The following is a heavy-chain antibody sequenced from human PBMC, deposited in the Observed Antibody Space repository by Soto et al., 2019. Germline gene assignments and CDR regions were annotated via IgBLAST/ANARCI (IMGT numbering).Heavy chain of an antibody. D-gene: IGHD1-26*01. V-gene: IGHV1-69*01. CDR1: GGTFSSYP. CDR2: IIPFFGTS. J-gene: IGHJ6*02. CDR3: ARVGHSTNYGMAV. Sequence: QVQLVQSGAEVKKPGSSVKVSCEASGGTFSSYPINWVRQAPGQGLEWMGGIIPFFGTSNYAQKFKGRVMITADDSTSTAYMELRSLRSEDTAVYYCARVGHSTNYGMAVWGQGTTVTVSS.